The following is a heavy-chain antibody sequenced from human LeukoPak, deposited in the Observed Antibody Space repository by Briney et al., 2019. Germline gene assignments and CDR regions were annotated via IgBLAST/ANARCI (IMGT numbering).Heavy chain of an antibody. CDR2: IYYSGST. D-gene: IGHD6-19*01. V-gene: IGHV4-31*03. Sequence: PSETLSLTCTVSGGSISSGGYYWSWIRQHPGKGLEWIGYIYYSGSTYYNPSLKSRVTISVDTSKNQFSLKLSSVTAADTAVYYCASAVSSVGSVAGPPGALDYWGQGTLVTVSS. CDR3: ASAVSSVGSVAGPPGALDY. CDR1: GGSISSGGYY. J-gene: IGHJ4*02.